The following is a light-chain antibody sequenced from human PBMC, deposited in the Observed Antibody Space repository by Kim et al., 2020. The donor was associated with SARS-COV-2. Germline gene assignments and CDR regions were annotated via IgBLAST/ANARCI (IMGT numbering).Light chain of an antibody. CDR2: EDN. J-gene: IGLJ2*01. Sequence: NFMLPQPHSVSESPGKTVTISCTRSSGSIASNYVQWYQQRPGSAPTTVIYEDNQRPSGVPDRFSGSIDSSSNSASLTISGLKTEDEADYYCQSYDSSTVVFGGGTQLTVL. V-gene: IGLV6-57*04. CDR3: QSYDSSTVV. CDR1: SGSIASNY.